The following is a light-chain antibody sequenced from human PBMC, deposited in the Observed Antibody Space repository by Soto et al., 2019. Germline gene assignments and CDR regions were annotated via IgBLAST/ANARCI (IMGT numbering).Light chain of an antibody. Sequence: EIVMTQSPATLSVSPGERATLFCRASQSVSSNLAWYQQKAGQAPRLLIYGTSTRATGIPARFSGSRSGTDFTLTISSLQSEDFAVYYCQQYNNWPPLTFGGGTKVEIK. CDR1: QSVSSN. J-gene: IGKJ4*01. CDR2: GTS. V-gene: IGKV3-15*01. CDR3: QQYNNWPPLT.